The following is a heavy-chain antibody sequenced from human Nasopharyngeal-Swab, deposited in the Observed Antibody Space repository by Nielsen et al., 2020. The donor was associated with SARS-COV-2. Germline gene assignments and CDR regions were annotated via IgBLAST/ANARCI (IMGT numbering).Heavy chain of an antibody. CDR3: ARDTLHSGYDSFAY. Sequence: GESLKISCAASGFTFSDYYMSWIRQAPGKGLEWVSYISSSGSTVYYADSVKGRFTISRDNAKNSLYLQMNSLRAEDTAVYYCARDTLHSGYDSFAYWGQGTLVTVSS. J-gene: IGHJ4*02. D-gene: IGHD5-12*01. CDR1: GFTFSDYY. V-gene: IGHV3-11*04. CDR2: ISSSGSTV.